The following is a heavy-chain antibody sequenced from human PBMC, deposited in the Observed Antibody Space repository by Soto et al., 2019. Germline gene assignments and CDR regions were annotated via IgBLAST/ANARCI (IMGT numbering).Heavy chain of an antibody. CDR1: GGSISSSSYY. CDR3: ARPWLNYYDHGMDV. Sequence: PSETLSLTCTVSGGSISSSSYYWGWIRQPPGKGLEWIGSIYYSGSTYYNPSLKSRVTISVDTSKNQFSLKLSSVTAADTAVYYCARPWLNYYDHGMDVWGQGTTVTVSS. J-gene: IGHJ6*02. V-gene: IGHV4-39*01. CDR2: IYYSGST. D-gene: IGHD5-12*01.